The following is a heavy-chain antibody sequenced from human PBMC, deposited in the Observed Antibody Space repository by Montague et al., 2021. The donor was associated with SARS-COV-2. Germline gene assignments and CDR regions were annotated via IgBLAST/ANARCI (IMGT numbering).Heavy chain of an antibody. J-gene: IGHJ3*02. CDR1: GYSFTSYW. D-gene: IGHD3-22*01. Sequence: QSGAEVKEPGESLKISCKGSGYSFTSYWIGWVHQMPGKGLEWMGIIYPGDSDTRYSPSFQGQVTISADKSISTAYLQWSSLKASDTAIYYCARVTDYYYDTYGYWDAFDIWGQGTMVTVSS. CDR3: ARVTDYYYDTYGYWDAFDI. CDR2: IYPGDSDT. V-gene: IGHV5-51*07.